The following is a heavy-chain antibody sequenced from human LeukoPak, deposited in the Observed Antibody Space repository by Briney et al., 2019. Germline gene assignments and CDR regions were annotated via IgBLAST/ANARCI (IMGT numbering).Heavy chain of an antibody. D-gene: IGHD3-3*01. J-gene: IGHJ6*02. V-gene: IGHV3-74*01. CDR1: GFNFTDYW. CDR3: AKDIDDFLYYGMDV. Sequence: GGSLRLSCAAAGFNFTDYWMQWVRQAPDKGLVWVSRINRDGDWTSYADSVKGRFTISRDNAENTLYLQMNSLRAEDTALYYCAKDIDDFLYYGMDVWGQGTTVTVSS. CDR2: INRDGDWT.